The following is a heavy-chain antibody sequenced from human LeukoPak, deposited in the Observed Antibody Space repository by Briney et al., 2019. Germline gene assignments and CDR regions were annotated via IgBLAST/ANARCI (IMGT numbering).Heavy chain of an antibody. J-gene: IGHJ4*02. V-gene: IGHV3-23*01. D-gene: IGHD3-10*01. CDR2: ISGSGGST. CDR1: GFTFSSYA. Sequence: QPGGSLRLSCAASGFTFSSYAMSWVRQAPGKGLEWVSAISGSGGSTYYADSVKGRFTISRDNSKNTLYLQMNSLRAEDTAVYYCAEPLRGGYYGSGDFDYWGQGTLVTVSS. CDR3: AEPLRGGYYGSGDFDY.